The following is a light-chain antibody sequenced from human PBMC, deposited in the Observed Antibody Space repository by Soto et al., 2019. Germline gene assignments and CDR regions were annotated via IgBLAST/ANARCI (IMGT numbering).Light chain of an antibody. Sequence: DIPMTQSPSTLSASVGDRVTITCRASQSVSSWLAWYQQKPGKAPKPLIYKASSLESGVPLRFSGSGSGTEFTLTISSLQPDDFATYYCQQYNSYPLTFGGGTKVEIK. J-gene: IGKJ4*01. CDR1: QSVSSW. V-gene: IGKV1-5*03. CDR3: QQYNSYPLT. CDR2: KAS.